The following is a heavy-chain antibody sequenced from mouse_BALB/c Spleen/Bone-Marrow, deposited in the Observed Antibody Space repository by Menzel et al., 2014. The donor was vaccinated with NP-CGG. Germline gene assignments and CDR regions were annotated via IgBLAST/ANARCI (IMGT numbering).Heavy chain of an antibody. CDR1: GFNIKDYY. J-gene: IGHJ4*01. D-gene: IGHD2-1*01. V-gene: IGHV14-4*02. CDR3: SDGNFYALDY. CDR2: IDPENGDT. Sequence: EVHRVESGAELVRSGASVKLSCTASGFNIKDYYIHWVKQRPEQGLEWIGWIDPENGDTEYAPKFQGKATMTADTSSNTAYLQLSSLTSVDTAVYYCSDGNFYALDYWGQGTSVTVSS.